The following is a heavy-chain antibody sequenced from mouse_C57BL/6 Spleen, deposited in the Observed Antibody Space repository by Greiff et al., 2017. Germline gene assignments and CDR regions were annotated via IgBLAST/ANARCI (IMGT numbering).Heavy chain of an antibody. CDR1: GYTFTSYW. Sequence: VQLQQPGAELVMPGASVKLSCKASGYTFTSYWMHWVKQRPGQGLEWIGEIDPSDSYTNYNQKFKGKSTLTVDKSSSTAYMQLSSLTSEDSAVYYWARSPITTVVGGGYFDYWGQGTTLTVSS. V-gene: IGHV1-69*01. D-gene: IGHD1-1*01. CDR2: IDPSDSYT. CDR3: ARSPITTVVGGGYFDY. J-gene: IGHJ2*01.